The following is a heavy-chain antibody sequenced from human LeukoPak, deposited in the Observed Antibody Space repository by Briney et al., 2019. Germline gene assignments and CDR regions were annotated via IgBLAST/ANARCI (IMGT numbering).Heavy chain of an antibody. V-gene: IGHV3-23*01. CDR1: GFTFSNYA. D-gene: IGHD3-10*01. J-gene: IGHJ3*02. CDR3: AKDHDYYASGPI. CDR2: ISGSGGNT. Sequence: GGSLRLSCAASGFTFSNYAMNWVRQAPGKGLEWVSSISGSGGNTYYAASVKGRFTISRDNSKNTLSLQMNSLRAEDTAVYYCAKDHDYYASGPIWGQGTMVTVSS.